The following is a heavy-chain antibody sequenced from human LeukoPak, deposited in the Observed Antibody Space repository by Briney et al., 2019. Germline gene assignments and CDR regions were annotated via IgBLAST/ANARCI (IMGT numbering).Heavy chain of an antibody. V-gene: IGHV3-30*18. Sequence: PGGSLRLSCAASGFTFSSYGMHWVRQAPVKGLEWVAVISYDGSNKYYADSVKGRFTISRDNSKNTLYLQMNSLRGEDTAVYYCAKDRSSSTWYGLFDYWGQGTLVTVSS. J-gene: IGHJ4*02. CDR2: ISYDGSNK. CDR1: GFTFSSYG. CDR3: AKDRSSSTWYGLFDY. D-gene: IGHD6-13*01.